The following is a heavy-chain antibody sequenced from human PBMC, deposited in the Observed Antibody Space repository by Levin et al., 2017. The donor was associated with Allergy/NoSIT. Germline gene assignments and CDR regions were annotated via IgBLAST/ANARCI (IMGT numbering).Heavy chain of an antibody. J-gene: IGHJ4*02. CDR2: INPNSGGT. CDR1: GYTFTGYY. Sequence: ASVKVSCKASGYTFTGYYMHWVRQAPGQGLEWMGWINPNSGGTNYAQKFQGRVTMTRDTSISTAYMELSRLRSDDTAVYYCARIPNCSGGSCYPPGAFDYWGQGTLVTVSS. D-gene: IGHD2-15*01. CDR3: ARIPNCSGGSCYPPGAFDY. V-gene: IGHV1-2*02.